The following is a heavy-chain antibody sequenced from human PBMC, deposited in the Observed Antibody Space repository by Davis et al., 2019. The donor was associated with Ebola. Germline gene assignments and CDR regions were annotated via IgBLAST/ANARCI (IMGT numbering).Heavy chain of an antibody. V-gene: IGHV3-23*01. CDR1: GFTFSSYS. CDR3: AKDRYPRGWYDY. J-gene: IGHJ4*02. CDR2: ISGSGGST. D-gene: IGHD6-19*01. Sequence: PGGSLRLSCAASGFTFSSYSMNWVRQAPGKGLEWVSAISGSGGSTYYADSVKGRFTISRDNSKNTLYLQMNSLRAEDTAVYYCAKDRYPRGWYDYWGQGTLVTVSS.